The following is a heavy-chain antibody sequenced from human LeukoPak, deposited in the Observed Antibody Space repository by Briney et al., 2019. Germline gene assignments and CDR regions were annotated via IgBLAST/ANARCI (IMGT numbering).Heavy chain of an antibody. V-gene: IGHV3-7*01. Sequence: GGSLRLSCVASGFTFTTYWMSWVRQTPGKGLEWVANIKNNGSEKYYVDSVKGRFTISRDNAKNSLYLEMNSLRAEDTALYYCARVGTAEGTLEDYWGQGTLVTVSS. CDR2: IKNNGSEK. J-gene: IGHJ4*02. CDR1: GFTFTTYW. CDR3: ARVGTAEGTLEDY. D-gene: IGHD6-13*01.